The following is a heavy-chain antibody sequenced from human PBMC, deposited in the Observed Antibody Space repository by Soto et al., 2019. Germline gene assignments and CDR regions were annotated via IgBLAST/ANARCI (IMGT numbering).Heavy chain of an antibody. J-gene: IGHJ6*02. D-gene: IGHD4-17*01. V-gene: IGHV3-48*04. CDR2: ISSSSSTI. CDR3: VRGHTVATSYYYSGLDV. Sequence: GGSLRLSCAASGLTFSSYSMNWVRQAPGKGLEWVSYISSSSSTIYYADSVNGRFTISRDNAKNTVSLEMNSLRVEDTAVYYCVRGHTVATSYYYSGLDVWGQGTTVTVSS. CDR1: GLTFSSYS.